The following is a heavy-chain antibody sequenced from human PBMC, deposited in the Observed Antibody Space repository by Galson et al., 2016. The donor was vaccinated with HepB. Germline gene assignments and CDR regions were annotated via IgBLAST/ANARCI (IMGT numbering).Heavy chain of an antibody. CDR3: ARERMVVTTIHRGGLGY. V-gene: IGHV1-3*01. J-gene: IGHJ4*02. Sequence: SVKVSCKASGYTFTSYTMHWVRQAPGQRLEWMGWINAGNGNTKYSQKFQGRVIITRDTSASTAYMELRSLRSEDTAVYYCARERMVVTTIHRGGLGYWGQGTLVTVSS. CDR2: INAGNGNT. CDR1: GYTFTSYT. D-gene: IGHD2-21*02.